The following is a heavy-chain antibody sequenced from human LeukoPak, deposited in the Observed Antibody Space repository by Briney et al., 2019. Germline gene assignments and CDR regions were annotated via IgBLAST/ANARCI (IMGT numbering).Heavy chain of an antibody. CDR1: GFTVSSNY. Sequence: GGSLRLSCAASGFTVSSNYMSWVRQAPGKGLEWVSIIYSGGSTYYADSVKGRFTISRDNSKNTLYLQMNSLRAEDTAVYYCARAPPHYSSGWFDYWGQGTLVTVSS. D-gene: IGHD6-19*01. J-gene: IGHJ4*02. CDR3: ARAPPHYSSGWFDY. V-gene: IGHV3-53*01. CDR2: IYSGGST.